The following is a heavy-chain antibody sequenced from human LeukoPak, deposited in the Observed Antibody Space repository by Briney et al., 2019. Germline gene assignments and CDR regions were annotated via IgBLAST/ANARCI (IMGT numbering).Heavy chain of an antibody. J-gene: IGHJ2*01. Sequence: SETLSLTCTVSGGSISSGGYYWSWIRQPPGKGLEWIGYVYFSGSTNHNPSLKSRATISMDTSKNQFSLKLNSVTPADTAVYYCAREVRPMKWYFDLWGRGTLVTVSS. CDR1: GGSISSGGYY. V-gene: IGHV4-61*08. CDR3: AREVRPMKWYFDL. CDR2: VYFSGST.